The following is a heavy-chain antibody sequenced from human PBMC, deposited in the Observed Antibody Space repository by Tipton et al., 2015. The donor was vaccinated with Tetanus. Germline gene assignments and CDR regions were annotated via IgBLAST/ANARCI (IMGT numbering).Heavy chain of an antibody. CDR2: IYPGDSDT. Sequence: QLVQSGGEVKKPGESLKISCKGSGYIFTNYWIGWVRQKPGKGLEWMGIIYPGDSDTRYGPSFQGQVTISVDKSINTAYLQWSSLKASDTSVFYCARAHCTDGVCNFDFWGQGALATVAS. CDR1: GYIFTNYW. CDR3: ARAHCTDGVCNFDF. J-gene: IGHJ4*02. V-gene: IGHV5-51*01. D-gene: IGHD2-8*01.